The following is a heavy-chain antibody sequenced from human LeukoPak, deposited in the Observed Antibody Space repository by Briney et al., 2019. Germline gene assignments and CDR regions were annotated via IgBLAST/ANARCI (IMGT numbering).Heavy chain of an antibody. J-gene: IGHJ2*01. V-gene: IGHV3-66*02. CDR1: GFTVSSNY. CDR3: ARDGGGQWLVDGYWYFDL. Sequence: GGSLRLSCAASGFTVSSNYMSWVRQAPGKGLEWVSAISGSGVSTYYADSVKGRFTISRDNSKNTLYLQMNSLRAEDTAVYYCARDGGGQWLVDGYWYFDLWGRGTLVTVSS. CDR2: ISGSGVST. D-gene: IGHD6-19*01.